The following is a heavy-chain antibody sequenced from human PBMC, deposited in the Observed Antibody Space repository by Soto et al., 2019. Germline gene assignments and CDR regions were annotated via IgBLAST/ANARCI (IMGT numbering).Heavy chain of an antibody. V-gene: IGHV3-30*18. Sequence: QVQLVESGGGVVQPGRSLRLSCAASGFTFSSYGMHWVRQAPGKGLVWVAVISYDGSNKYYADSVKGRFTISRDNSKNNLYLKSHSLRAEAMALYYCAKVTGTTFYSYVMDVWGQGTTVTVSS. CDR1: GFTFSSYG. CDR3: AKVTGTTFYSYVMDV. J-gene: IGHJ6*02. D-gene: IGHD1-20*01. CDR2: ISYDGSNK.